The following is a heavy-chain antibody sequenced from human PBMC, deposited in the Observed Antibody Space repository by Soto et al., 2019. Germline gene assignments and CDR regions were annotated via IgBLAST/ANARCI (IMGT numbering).Heavy chain of an antibody. CDR3: TRLGLAATYSYGMDV. Sequence: PGESLKISCNDSGYSFMSYWISWVRQMPGRGLEWMGRISPSDSNIDYSPSFQGHVTISADMSTSTAYLKWSSLRASDTAIYYCTRLGLAATYSYGMDVWGQGTTVTVSS. J-gene: IGHJ6*02. CDR1: GYSFMSYW. CDR2: ISPSDSNI. D-gene: IGHD2-15*01. V-gene: IGHV5-10-1*01.